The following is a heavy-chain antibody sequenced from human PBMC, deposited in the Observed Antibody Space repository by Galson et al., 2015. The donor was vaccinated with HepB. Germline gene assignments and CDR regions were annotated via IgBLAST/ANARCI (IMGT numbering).Heavy chain of an antibody. J-gene: IGHJ4*02. V-gene: IGHV3-73*01. Sequence: SLRLSCAASGFTFSGSAIHWVRQASGKGPVWVRRIRSKASDYATAYAASLKGRCTISRDDSKNTAYLHMNSLKTEDTAVYYCLRLGDLSGYSSSWGQGTLVTVSS. CDR1: GFTFSGSA. CDR2: IRSKASDYAT. D-gene: IGHD6-13*01. CDR3: LRLGDLSGYSSS.